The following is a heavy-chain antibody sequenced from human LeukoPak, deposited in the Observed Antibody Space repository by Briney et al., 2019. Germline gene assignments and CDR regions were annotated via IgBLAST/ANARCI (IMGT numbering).Heavy chain of an antibody. J-gene: IGHJ4*02. CDR3: ARYDCSGGSCYFDY. Sequence: ASVKVSCKASGYTFTGYYMHWVLQAPGQGLEWMGWINPNSGGTNYAQKFQGRVTMTRDTSISTAYMELSRLRSDDTAVYYCARYDCSGGSCYFDYWGQGTLVTVSS. CDR2: INPNSGGT. D-gene: IGHD2-15*01. CDR1: GYTFTGYY. V-gene: IGHV1-2*02.